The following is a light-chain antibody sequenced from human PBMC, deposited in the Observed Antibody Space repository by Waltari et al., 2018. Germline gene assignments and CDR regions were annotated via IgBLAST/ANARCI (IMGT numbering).Light chain of an antibody. CDR1: KVGTKN. CDR2: YER. V-gene: IGLV3-21*04. CDR3: HVWDSDSDHGV. Sequence: SYVLTQPSSVSLAPGETARISCGGKKVGTKNVHWYQQKPGQAPVLVIYYERDRPSEIPEAFSGSNSGNTATLPISRGEAGDEAYYYCHVWDSDSDHGVFGGGTELIVL. J-gene: IGLJ3*02.